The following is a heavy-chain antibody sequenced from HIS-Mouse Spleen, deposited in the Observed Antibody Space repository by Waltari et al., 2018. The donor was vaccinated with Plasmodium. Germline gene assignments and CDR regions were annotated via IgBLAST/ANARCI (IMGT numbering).Heavy chain of an antibody. V-gene: IGHV4-59*08. Sequence: QVQLQESGPGLVKPSETLSLTCTVSGGSISSYYWSWIRQPPGKGLDWIGYIYYSGSTNYTPSLKRRVTISVDTSKNQFSLKLSSVTAADTAVYYCARLRYSYGYFDYWGQGTLVTVSS. CDR2: IYYSGST. CDR1: GGSISSYY. CDR3: ARLRYSYGYFDY. D-gene: IGHD5-18*01. J-gene: IGHJ4*02.